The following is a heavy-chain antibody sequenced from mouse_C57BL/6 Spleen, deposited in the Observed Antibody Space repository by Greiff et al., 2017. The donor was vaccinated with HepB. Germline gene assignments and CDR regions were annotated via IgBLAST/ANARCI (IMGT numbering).Heavy chain of an antibody. CDR2: IDPSDSYT. CDR3: ARWGTLAY. J-gene: IGHJ3*01. V-gene: IGHV1-50*01. Sequence: QVQLQQPGAELVKPGASVKLSCKASGYTFTSYWMQWVKQRPGQGLEWIGEIDPSDSYTNYNQKFKGKATLTVDTSSSTAYMQLSSLTSEDSAVYDCARWGTLAYWGQGTLVTVSA. CDR1: GYTFTSYW.